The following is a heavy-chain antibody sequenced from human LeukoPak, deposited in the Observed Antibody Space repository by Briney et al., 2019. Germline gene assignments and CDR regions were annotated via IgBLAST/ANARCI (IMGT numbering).Heavy chain of an antibody. CDR3: ATLPNWGSIAFDI. V-gene: IGHV3-7*01. CDR1: GFTFSSYW. CDR2: IKQDGSEK. D-gene: IGHD7-27*01. Sequence: GGSLRLSCAASGFTFSSYWMSWVRQAPGKGLEWVANIKQDGSEKYYVDSVKGRFTISRDNAKNSLYLQMNSLRAEDTAVYYCATLPNWGSIAFDIWGQGTMVTVSS. J-gene: IGHJ3*02.